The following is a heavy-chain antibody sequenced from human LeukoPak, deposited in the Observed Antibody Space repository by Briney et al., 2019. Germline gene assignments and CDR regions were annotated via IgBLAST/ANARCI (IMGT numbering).Heavy chain of an antibody. V-gene: IGHV4-39*01. CDR3: ARGIAGPQDY. D-gene: IGHD6-13*01. CDR2: IYYSGST. J-gene: IGHJ4*02. CDR1: GGSISSSSYY. Sequence: SETLSLTCTVSGGSISSSSYYWGWIRQPPGKGLEWIGSIYYSGSTYYNPSLKSRVTISVDTSKNQFSLKPSSVTAADTAVYYCARGIAGPQDYWGQGTLVTVSS.